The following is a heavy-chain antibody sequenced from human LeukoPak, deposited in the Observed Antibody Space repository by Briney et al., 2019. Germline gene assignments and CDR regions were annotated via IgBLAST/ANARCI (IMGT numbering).Heavy chain of an antibody. CDR2: IYYSGST. D-gene: IGHD5-12*01. Sequence: SQTLSLTCTVSGGSISSSSYYWGWIRQPPGKGLEWIGSIYYSGSTYYNPSLKSRVTISVDTSKNQFSLKLSSVTAADTAVYYCARHSPERLSSLYYFDYWGQGTLVTVSS. J-gene: IGHJ4*02. CDR1: GGSISSSSYY. CDR3: ARHSPERLSSLYYFDY. V-gene: IGHV4-39*01.